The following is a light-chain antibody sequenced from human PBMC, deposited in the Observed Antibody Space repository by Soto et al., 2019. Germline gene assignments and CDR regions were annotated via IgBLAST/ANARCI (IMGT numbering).Light chain of an antibody. V-gene: IGLV4-60*02. CDR3: ETWDSNTRV. CDR2: LEGSGSY. CDR1: SGHSSYI. J-gene: IGLJ2*01. Sequence: QLVLTQSSSASACLGSSVKLTCTLSSGHSSYIIAWHQQQPGKAPRYLMKLEGSGSYNKGSGVPDRFSGSSSGADRYLTISNLQFEDEADYYCETWDSNTRVFGGGTKVTVL.